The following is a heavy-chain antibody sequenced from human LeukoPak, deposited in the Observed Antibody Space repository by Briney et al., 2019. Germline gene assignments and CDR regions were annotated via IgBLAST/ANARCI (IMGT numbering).Heavy chain of an antibody. CDR2: IKEDGSEK. CDR1: GLTFNNYW. CDR3: ARVMAASVWRSYGSYYYYYYMDV. J-gene: IGHJ6*03. D-gene: IGHD3-16*01. V-gene: IGHV3-7*01. Sequence: GGSLRLSCAASGLTFNNYWGAWVREAQGKGVEWGANIKEDGSEKNYVDCVKGRFTIARDKDQSSLYLQMRSLRAADTAVYYCARVMAASVWRSYGSYYYYYYMDVWGKGTTVTVSS.